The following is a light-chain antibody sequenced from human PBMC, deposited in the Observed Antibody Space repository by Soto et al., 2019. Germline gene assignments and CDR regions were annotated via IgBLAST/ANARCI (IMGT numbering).Light chain of an antibody. CDR1: QSLLHSNGYNY. J-gene: IGKJ4*01. V-gene: IGKV2-28*01. CDR2: LAF. Sequence: DVVMTQSPLSLPVTPGEPASISCRSSQSLLHSNGYNYLAWFLQKAGQSPQLLIYLAFSRASGVPNRFSGTGSGTDFTLEISSVEAEDVGIYYCMQLLHPPLTFGGGTKVEIK. CDR3: MQLLHPPLT.